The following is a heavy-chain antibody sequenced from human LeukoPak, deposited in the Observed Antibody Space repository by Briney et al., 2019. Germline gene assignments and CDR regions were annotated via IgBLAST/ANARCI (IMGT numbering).Heavy chain of an antibody. V-gene: IGHV3-23*01. CDR3: AKSYYDILTGNSASYYYYGMDV. J-gene: IGHJ6*02. D-gene: IGHD3-9*01. CDR1: GFTFSSYA. CDR2: ISGSGSTT. Sequence: GGSLRLSCAASGFTFSSYAMSWVRQAPGKGLEWVSAISGSGSTTYYADSVKGRFTFSRDNSKNILYLQMNSLRAEDTAVYYCAKSYYDILTGNSASYYYYGMDVWGQGTTVTVSS.